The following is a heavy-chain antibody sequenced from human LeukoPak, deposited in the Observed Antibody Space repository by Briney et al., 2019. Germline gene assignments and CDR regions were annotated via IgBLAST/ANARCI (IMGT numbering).Heavy chain of an antibody. Sequence: GGSLRLSGAASGFRFSDYHMGWVRQGPGKGLEWVANINQDGGENYYVDSVKGRFTMSRDNAKNSLYLQMNSLRAEDTAVYYCTRDGDTSGYSDWGQGTLVTVSS. CDR1: GFRFSDYH. CDR2: INQDGGEN. CDR3: TRDGDTSGYSD. V-gene: IGHV3-7*01. D-gene: IGHD3-22*01. J-gene: IGHJ4*02.